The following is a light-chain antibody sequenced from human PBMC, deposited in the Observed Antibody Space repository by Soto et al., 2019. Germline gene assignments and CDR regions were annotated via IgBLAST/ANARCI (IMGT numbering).Light chain of an antibody. CDR3: QQYNSYPWT. V-gene: IGKV1-5*03. CDR2: KAS. J-gene: IGKJ1*01. Sequence: DIQMTQSPSTLSASIGDRVTITCRASQSIRSWLAWYQQKPGKAPKLLIYKASSLESGVPSRFSGRGSGTEFTLSISSLHPDDFATYYCQQYNSYPWTFGQGTKVEIK. CDR1: QSIRSW.